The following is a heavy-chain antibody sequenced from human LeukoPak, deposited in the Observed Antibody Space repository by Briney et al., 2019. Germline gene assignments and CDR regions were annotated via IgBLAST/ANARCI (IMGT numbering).Heavy chain of an antibody. CDR1: GYTFTGYY. J-gene: IGHJ5*02. D-gene: IGHD3-22*01. CDR2: INPNSGGT. CDR3: ARTMIVAPRFDP. V-gene: IGHV1-2*02. Sequence: GASVKVSCKASGYTFTGYYMHWVRQAAGQGLEWMGWINPNSGGTNYAQKFQGRVTMTRDTSISTAYMELSRLRSDDTAVYSCARTMIVAPRFDPWGQGTLVTVSS.